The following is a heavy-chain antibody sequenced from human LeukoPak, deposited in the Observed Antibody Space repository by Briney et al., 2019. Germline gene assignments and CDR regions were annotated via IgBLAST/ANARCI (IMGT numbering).Heavy chain of an antibody. Sequence: PGGSLRLSCAASGFTFSSYSTNWVRQAPGKGLEWVSSISSSSSYIYYADSVKGRFTISRDNAKNSLYLQMNSLRAEDTAVYYCARLRPPYGMDVWGQGTTVTVSS. CDR3: ARLRPPYGMDV. J-gene: IGHJ6*02. CDR1: GFTFSSYS. V-gene: IGHV3-21*01. D-gene: IGHD3-10*01. CDR2: ISSSSSYI.